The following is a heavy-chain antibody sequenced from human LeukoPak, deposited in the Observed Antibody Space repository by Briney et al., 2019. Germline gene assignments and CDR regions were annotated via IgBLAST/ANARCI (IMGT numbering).Heavy chain of an antibody. J-gene: IGHJ4*02. Sequence: SETLSLTCTVSGYSISSGYYWGWIRQPPGKRLEWIGSIYRGGSTHYNPSLESRVTISVDTSKNQFSLKLSSVIAADTAVYYCATTGDLSVFDYWGQGTLVTVSS. V-gene: IGHV4-38-2*02. CDR1: GYSISSGYY. CDR2: IYRGGST. CDR3: ATTGDLSVFDY. D-gene: IGHD7-27*01.